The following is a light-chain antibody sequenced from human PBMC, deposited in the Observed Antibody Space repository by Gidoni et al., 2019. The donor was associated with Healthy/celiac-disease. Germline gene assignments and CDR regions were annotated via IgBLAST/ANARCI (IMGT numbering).Light chain of an antibody. CDR3: QQRSNWPPLT. J-gene: IGKJ4*01. CDR2: DAS. V-gene: IGKV3-11*01. Sequence: EIVLTQSPATLSLSPGERATLSCRASQSVSSYLAWYQQKPGQAPRLLIYDASNRATGIPARFSGSGSGTDFPLTISILEPEDFAVYSCQQRSNWPPLTFXGXTKVEIK. CDR1: QSVSSY.